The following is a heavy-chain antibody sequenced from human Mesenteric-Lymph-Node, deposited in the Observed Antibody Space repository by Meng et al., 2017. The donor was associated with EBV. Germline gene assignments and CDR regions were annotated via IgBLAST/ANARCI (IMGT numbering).Heavy chain of an antibody. CDR1: GGSIYESHW. D-gene: IGHD3-10*01. CDR2: TYHSGSS. J-gene: IGHJ4*02. Sequence: QLQGSGPGLGKPSGTLSLPGAVSGGSIYESHWWSWVRQPPGKGLEWIGETYHSGSSNYSPSLKSRVSMSVDNSKNQFSLTLHSVTAADTAVYYCARGLGGSGKYHFDFWGPGILVTVSS. V-gene: IGHV4-4*02. CDR3: ARGLGGSGKYHFDF.